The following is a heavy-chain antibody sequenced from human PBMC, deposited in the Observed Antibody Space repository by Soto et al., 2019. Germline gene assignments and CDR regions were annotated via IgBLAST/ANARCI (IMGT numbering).Heavy chain of an antibody. Sequence: GGSLRLSCAASGFTFSDYYMSWIRQAPGKGLEWVSYISSSGSTIYYADSVKGRFTISRDNAKNSLYLQMNSLRAEDTAVYYCARGGEVYDILTGYPYYYYMDVWGKGTTVTVSS. D-gene: IGHD3-9*01. CDR1: GFTFSDYY. V-gene: IGHV3-11*01. CDR3: ARGGEVYDILTGYPYYYYMDV. J-gene: IGHJ6*03. CDR2: ISSSGSTI.